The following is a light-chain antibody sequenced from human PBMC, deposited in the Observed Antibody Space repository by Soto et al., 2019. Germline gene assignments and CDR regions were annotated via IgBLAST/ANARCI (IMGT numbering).Light chain of an antibody. V-gene: IGKV3-15*01. CDR3: QQYYHWPRT. CDR1: QSVSSN. J-gene: IGKJ1*01. Sequence: EIVVTQSPATLSVFPGERATLSCRASQSVSSNLAWFQQKPGQTPRLLIYAASTRATGIPARFSGSGSGTDFILTITSLQSEDFAVYYCQQYYHWPRTFGQGTKVEF. CDR2: AAS.